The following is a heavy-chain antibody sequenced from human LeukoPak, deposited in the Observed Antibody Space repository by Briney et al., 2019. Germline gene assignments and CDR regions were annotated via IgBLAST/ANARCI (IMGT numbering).Heavy chain of an antibody. J-gene: IGHJ6*03. CDR1: GYTFTSYG. CDR2: ISAYNGNT. V-gene: IGHV1-18*01. CDR3: ASSLLSSAYYYYMDV. Sequence: GASVKVSCKASGYTFTSYGISWVRQAPGQGLEWMGWISAYNGNTNYAQKFQGRVAITADKSTSTSYMELSSLRSEDTAVYYCASSLLSSAYYYYMDVWGKGTTVTVSS. D-gene: IGHD2/OR15-2a*01.